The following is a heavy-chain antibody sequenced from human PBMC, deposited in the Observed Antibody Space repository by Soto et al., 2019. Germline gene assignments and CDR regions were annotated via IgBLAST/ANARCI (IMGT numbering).Heavy chain of an antibody. CDR3: AKGASTTVFAFNDY. D-gene: IGHD4-17*01. CDR1: GFTFDDYA. J-gene: IGHJ4*02. CDR2: ISWNSGNL. Sequence: GGSLRLSCAASGFTFDDYAMHWVRQPPGKGLEWVSSISWNSGNLGYADSVKGRFTISRDNAKNSLYLQMNSLRGEDTALYYCAKGASTTVFAFNDYWGQGTLVTVSS. V-gene: IGHV3-9*01.